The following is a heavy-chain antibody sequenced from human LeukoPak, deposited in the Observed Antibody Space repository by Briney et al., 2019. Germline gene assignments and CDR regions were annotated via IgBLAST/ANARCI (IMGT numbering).Heavy chain of an antibody. V-gene: IGHV3-7*01. CDR1: GFTFSSYW. J-gene: IGHJ4*02. Sequence: GGSLRLSCVASGFTFSSYWMSWVRQAPGKGLEWVANIKQDGSEKYYVDSVKGRFTISRDNAKNSLYLQMNSLRAEDTAVYYCARDLYGGPFDYWGQGTLVTVSS. CDR2: IKQDGSEK. D-gene: IGHD4-23*01. CDR3: ARDLYGGPFDY.